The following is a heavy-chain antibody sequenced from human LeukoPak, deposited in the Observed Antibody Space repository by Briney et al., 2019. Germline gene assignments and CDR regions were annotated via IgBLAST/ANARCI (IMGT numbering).Heavy chain of an antibody. CDR1: GGTFSNYA. CDR3: ARKSIAARYWFDP. J-gene: IGHJ5*02. V-gene: IGHV1-69*13. D-gene: IGHD6-13*01. CDR2: IIPIFGTA. Sequence: ASVKVSCKASGGTFSNYAISWVRQAPGQGLEWMGGIIPIFGTANYAQKFQGRVTITADESTSTAYMELSSLRSEDTAVYYCARKSIAARYWFDPWGQGTLVTVSS.